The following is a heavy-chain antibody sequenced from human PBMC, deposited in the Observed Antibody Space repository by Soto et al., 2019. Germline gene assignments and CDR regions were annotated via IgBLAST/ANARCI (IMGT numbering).Heavy chain of an antibody. CDR2: INHSGST. CDR3: ATDKITGPFAY. J-gene: IGHJ4*02. V-gene: IGHV4-34*01. CDR1: GGSFSGYD. Sequence: QVQLQQWGAGLLKPSETLSLTGAVYGGSFSGYDWTWIRQPPGTGLEWIGEINHSGSTNYNPSLNSRVTISVDPSTNQFSLTLTSVTGAETAVYYCATDKITGPFAYWGQGNLVSVSS. D-gene: IGHD2-8*02.